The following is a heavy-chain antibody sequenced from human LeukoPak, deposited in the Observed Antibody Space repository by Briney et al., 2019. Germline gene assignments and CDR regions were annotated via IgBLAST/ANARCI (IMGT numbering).Heavy chain of an antibody. CDR2: VNLQGST. Sequence: PSETLSLTCGVSGGSISDTNWWTWFRQPPGKGLEWIGEVNLQGSTNYNPSLKSRVTISVDSSKNQFSLRLSSVTAADTAVYYCARTYDSDGYYAIGYWGQGTLVTVSS. CDR3: ARTYDSDGYYAIGY. D-gene: IGHD3-22*01. CDR1: GGSISDTNW. J-gene: IGHJ4*02. V-gene: IGHV4-4*02.